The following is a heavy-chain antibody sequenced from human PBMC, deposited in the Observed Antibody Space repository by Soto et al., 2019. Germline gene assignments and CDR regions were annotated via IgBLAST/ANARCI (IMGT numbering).Heavy chain of an antibody. Sequence: GGSLRLSCAASGFTFDDYAMHWVRQAPGKGLEWVSGISWNSGSIGYADSVKGRFTISRDNAKNSLYLQMNSLRAEDTALYYCAKGWEVGWEPHTPTAFDIWGQGTMVTVSS. CDR2: ISWNSGSI. D-gene: IGHD1-26*01. V-gene: IGHV3-9*01. J-gene: IGHJ3*02. CDR3: AKGWEVGWEPHTPTAFDI. CDR1: GFTFDDYA.